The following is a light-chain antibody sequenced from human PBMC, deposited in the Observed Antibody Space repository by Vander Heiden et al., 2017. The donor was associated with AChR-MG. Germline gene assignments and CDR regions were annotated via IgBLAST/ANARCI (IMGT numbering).Light chain of an antibody. CDR1: NIGSKS. V-gene: IGLV3-21*03. Sequence: SYVPTQPPSVSVAPGKTARITCGGNNIGSKSVHWYQQKPGQAPVLVVYDDSDRPSGIPERLSGSKSGNTATLTISRVEAGDEAEYYCQLWDSSSDHHWVFGGGTKVTVL. CDR3: QLWDSSSDHHWV. J-gene: IGLJ3*02. CDR2: DDS.